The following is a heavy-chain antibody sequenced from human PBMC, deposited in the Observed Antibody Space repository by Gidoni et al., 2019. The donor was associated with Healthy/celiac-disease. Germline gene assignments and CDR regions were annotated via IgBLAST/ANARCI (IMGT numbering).Heavy chain of an antibody. CDR2: IKQDGSEK. CDR3: AREYYGSAWGFNWFDP. CDR1: GFTFSSYW. Sequence: EVQLVESGGGLVQPGGSLRLSCAASGFTFSSYWMSWVRQAPGKGLEWVANIKQDGSEKYYVDSVKGRFTISRDNAKNSLYLQMNSLGAEDTAVYYCAREYYGSAWGFNWFDPWGQGTLVTVSS. J-gene: IGHJ5*02. V-gene: IGHV3-7*01. D-gene: IGHD3-10*01.